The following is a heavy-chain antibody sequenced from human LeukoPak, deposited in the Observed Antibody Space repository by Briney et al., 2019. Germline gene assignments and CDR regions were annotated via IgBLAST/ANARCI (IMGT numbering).Heavy chain of an antibody. CDR3: LLMVRGVMSYYYMDV. J-gene: IGHJ6*03. CDR2: ISGSGGST. Sequence: GGSLRLSCAASGFTFSSYAMSWVRPAPGQGLEWVSAISGSGGSTYYADSVKGRFTISRDNSKNTLYLQMNSLRAEDTAVYYSLLMVRGVMSYYYMDVWGKGTTVTVSS. D-gene: IGHD3-10*01. CDR1: GFTFSSYA. V-gene: IGHV3-23*01.